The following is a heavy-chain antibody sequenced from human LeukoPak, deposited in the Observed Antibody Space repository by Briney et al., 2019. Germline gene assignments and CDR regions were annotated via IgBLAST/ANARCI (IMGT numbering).Heavy chain of an antibody. CDR2: ISWNSGSI. Sequence: GGSLRLSCAASGFTFDDYAMHWVRQAPGKGLEWVSGISWNSGSIGYADSVKGRFTISRDNAKNSLYLQMSSLRAEDTALYYCAKDMSYGNRYFDYWGQGTLVTVSS. CDR1: GFTFDDYA. V-gene: IGHV3-9*01. D-gene: IGHD1-26*01. J-gene: IGHJ4*02. CDR3: AKDMSYGNRYFDY.